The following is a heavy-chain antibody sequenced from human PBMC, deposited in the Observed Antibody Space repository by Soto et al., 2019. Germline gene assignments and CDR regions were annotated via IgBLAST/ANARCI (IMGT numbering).Heavy chain of an antibody. V-gene: IGHV3-30-3*01. D-gene: IGHD2-2*01. CDR3: GRCTSTSCHLGSDY. CDR1: GFTFSSYA. CDR2: ISHDGINK. Sequence: QVLLVDSGGGVVQPGRSLRLSCAASGFTFSSYAMNWVRQAPGKGLEWVALISHDGINKYYADSVRGRFTISRDSSTNTVYLNMNSLRAADTAVYYCGRCTSTSCHLGSDYWGQGTLVTVSS. J-gene: IGHJ4*02.